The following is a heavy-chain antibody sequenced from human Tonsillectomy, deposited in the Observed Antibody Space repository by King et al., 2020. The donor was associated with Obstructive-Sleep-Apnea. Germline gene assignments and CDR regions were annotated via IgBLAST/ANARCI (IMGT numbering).Heavy chain of an antibody. J-gene: IGHJ4*02. Sequence: QLQESGPGLVKSSETLSLTCTVSGGSISSSSYYWGWIRQPPGKGLEWIGSIYYSGSTYYNPSLKSRVTISVETSNNQFSLELTSVTAADTAVYYCAIKYYFDSSAYSFGYWGQGTLVTVSS. CDR2: IYYSGST. D-gene: IGHD3-22*01. V-gene: IGHV4-39*07. CDR3: AIKYYFDSSAYSFGY. CDR1: GGSISSSSYY.